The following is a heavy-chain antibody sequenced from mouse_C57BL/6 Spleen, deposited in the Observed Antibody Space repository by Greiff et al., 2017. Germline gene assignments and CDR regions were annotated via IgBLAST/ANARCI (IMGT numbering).Heavy chain of an antibody. CDR3: TTTYGNYGGNFDV. D-gene: IGHD2-1*01. V-gene: IGHV14-1*01. CDR1: GFNIKDYY. Sequence: VQLQQSGAELVRPGASVKLSCTASGFNIKDYYMHWVKQRPEQGLEWIGRIDPEDGDTEYAPKFQGKDTMTADTSSNTAYLQLSSLTSEDTAVYYCTTTYGNYGGNFDVWGTGTTVTVSS. J-gene: IGHJ1*03. CDR2: IDPEDGDT.